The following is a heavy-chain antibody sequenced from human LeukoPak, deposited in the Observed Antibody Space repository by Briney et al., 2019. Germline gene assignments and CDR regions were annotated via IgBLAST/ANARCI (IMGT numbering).Heavy chain of an antibody. CDR2: FDPEDGET. CDR1: GYTLTELS. CDR3: SRGDYYDSSGYLSYFDY. J-gene: IGHJ4*02. D-gene: IGHD3-22*01. V-gene: IGHV1-24*01. Sequence: ASVKVSCKVSGYTLTELSMHWVRQAPGKGLEWMGGFDPEDGETIYAQKFQGRVTMTEDTSTDTAYMELSSLRSEDTAVYYCSRGDYYDSSGYLSYFDYWGQGTLVTVSS.